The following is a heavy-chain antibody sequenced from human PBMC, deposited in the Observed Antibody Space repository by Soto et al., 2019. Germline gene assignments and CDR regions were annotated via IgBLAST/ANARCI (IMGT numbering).Heavy chain of an antibody. CDR2: INHSGST. V-gene: IGHV4-34*01. CDR3: ARGQIVATMGAYYFDY. CDR1: GGSFSGYY. J-gene: IGHJ4*02. D-gene: IGHD5-12*01. Sequence: SETLSLTCAVYGGSFSGYYWSWIRQPPGKGLEWIGEINHSGSTNYNPSLKSRVTISVDTSKNQFSLKLSSVTAAVTAVYYCARGQIVATMGAYYFDYWSQGTLVT.